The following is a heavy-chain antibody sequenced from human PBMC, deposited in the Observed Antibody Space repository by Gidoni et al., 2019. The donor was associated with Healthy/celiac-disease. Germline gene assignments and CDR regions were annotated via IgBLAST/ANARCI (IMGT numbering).Heavy chain of an antibody. V-gene: IGHV3-11*01. D-gene: IGHD2-2*02. CDR2: ISISGTTR. J-gene: IGHJ6*02. CDR3: ARGGVCSSTSCYKGHYYYYGMDV. CDR1: GFTLSDYY. Sequence: QVQLVESGGGLVKPGGSLRLSCAASGFTLSDYYMRWIRQAPGKGLEWVSYISISGTTRYYADSVKGRFTISRDNAKNSLYLQMNSLRAEDTAVYYCARGGVCSSTSCYKGHYYYYGMDVWGQGTTVTVSS.